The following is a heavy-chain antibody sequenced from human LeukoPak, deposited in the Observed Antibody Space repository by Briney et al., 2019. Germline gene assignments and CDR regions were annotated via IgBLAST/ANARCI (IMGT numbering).Heavy chain of an antibody. J-gene: IGHJ5*02. Sequence: SVKVSCKASGGTFSSYAISWVRQAPGQGLEWMGGIIPIFGTANYAQKFQGRVTMTEDTSTDTAYMELSSLRSEDTAVYYCATHSYYDSSGYYWGWFDPWGQGTLVTVSS. D-gene: IGHD3-22*01. CDR1: GGTFSSYA. CDR2: IIPIFGTA. CDR3: ATHSYYDSSGYYWGWFDP. V-gene: IGHV1-69*06.